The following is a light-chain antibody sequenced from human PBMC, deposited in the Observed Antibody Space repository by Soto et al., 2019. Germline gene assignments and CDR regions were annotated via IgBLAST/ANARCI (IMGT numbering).Light chain of an antibody. CDR3: QSYDSSPWVAV. Sequence: QSVLTQPPSVSGAPGQRVTISCTGSSSNIGAGYDVHWYQQLPGTAPKLLIYGNSNRPSGVPDRFSGSKSGTSASLAITGLQAEDEADYYCQSYDSSPWVAVFGGGTKLTVL. CDR1: SSNIGAGYD. V-gene: IGLV1-40*01. CDR2: GNS. J-gene: IGLJ3*02.